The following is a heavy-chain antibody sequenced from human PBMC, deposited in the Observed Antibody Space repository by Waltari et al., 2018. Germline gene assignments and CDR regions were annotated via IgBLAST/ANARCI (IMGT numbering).Heavy chain of an antibody. CDR2: IYSGGST. CDR1: GFTVSSNY. J-gene: IGHJ4*02. D-gene: IGHD2-21*02. Sequence: EVQLVESGGGLVQPGGSLRLSCAASGFTVSSNYMSWVRQAPGKGLGWVSVIYSGGSTYYADSVKGRFTISRDNSKNTLYLQMNSLRAEDTAVYYCARLRVTARLIDYWGQGTLVTVSS. V-gene: IGHV3-66*01. CDR3: ARLRVTARLIDY.